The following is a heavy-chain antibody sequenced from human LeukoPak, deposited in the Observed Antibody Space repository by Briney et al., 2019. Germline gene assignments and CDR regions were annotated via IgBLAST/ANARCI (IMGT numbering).Heavy chain of an antibody. V-gene: IGHV3-15*01. CDR3: TTGDY. CDR1: GFTFSNAW. Sequence: PGGSLRLSCAASGFTFSNAWMSWVRQAPGKGLEWVGRIRSKTDAGTTDYVAPVKGRFIISRDDSENTLYLQMNSLKTEDTAVYYCTTGDYWGQGTLVTVSS. J-gene: IGHJ4*02. CDR2: IRSKTDAGTT.